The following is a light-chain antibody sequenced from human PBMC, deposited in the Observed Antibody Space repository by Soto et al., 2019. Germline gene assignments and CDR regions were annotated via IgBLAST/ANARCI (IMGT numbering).Light chain of an antibody. Sequence: DIVMTQSPLSLPVTPGEPASISCRSSQSLLHSNGYNYLDWYLQRPGQSPQLLIYLGSNRASGVPDGFRGSGSGTDFTLKISRVEAEDVGVYYWMQALQTPPTTFGQGTKVDIK. CDR2: LGS. V-gene: IGKV2-28*01. J-gene: IGKJ1*01. CDR3: MQALQTPPTT. CDR1: QSLLHSNGYNY.